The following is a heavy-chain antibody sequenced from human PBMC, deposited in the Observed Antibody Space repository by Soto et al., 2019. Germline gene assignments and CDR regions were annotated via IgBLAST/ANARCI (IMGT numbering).Heavy chain of an antibody. V-gene: IGHV3-48*03. CDR3: TRRVKLAIDS. CDR1: GFSFRNYE. CDR2: ISSSGSTM. J-gene: IGHJ4*02. Sequence: PGGSLRLSCVASGFSFRNYEMNWVRQSPGKGLEWLSYISSSGSTMYYADSVKGRFTISRDNAKNSLSLQINSLRAEDTALHYCTRRVKLAIDSWGQGTQVTVSS. D-gene: IGHD6-13*01.